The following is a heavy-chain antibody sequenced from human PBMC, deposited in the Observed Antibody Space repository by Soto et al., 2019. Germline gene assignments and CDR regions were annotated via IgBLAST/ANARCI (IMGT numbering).Heavy chain of an antibody. CDR1: GCTFSSYS. Sequence: GGPLRLSCAASGCTFSSYSMSWVRQAPGRGLEWASAISGSGGSTYYADSVKGRFTISRDNSKNTLYLQMNSLRAEDTAVYYCAKDPVAVAGTSAYWGQGTLVTVSS. CDR2: ISGSGGST. J-gene: IGHJ4*02. CDR3: AKDPVAVAGTSAY. V-gene: IGHV3-23*01. D-gene: IGHD6-19*01.